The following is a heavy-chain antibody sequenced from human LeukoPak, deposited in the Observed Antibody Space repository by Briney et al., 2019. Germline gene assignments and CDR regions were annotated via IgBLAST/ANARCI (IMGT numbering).Heavy chain of an antibody. D-gene: IGHD6-13*01. Sequence: PSETLSLTCSVSGGSISSYYWSWIRQPPGKGLEWIGYIYYSGSTNYNPSIKSRVTISVDTSKNQFSLKLSSVTAADTAVYYCARRTTYSNSCFDYWGQGTLVTVSS. CDR3: ARRTTYSNSCFDY. J-gene: IGHJ4*02. V-gene: IGHV4-59*08. CDR2: IYYSGST. CDR1: GGSISSYY.